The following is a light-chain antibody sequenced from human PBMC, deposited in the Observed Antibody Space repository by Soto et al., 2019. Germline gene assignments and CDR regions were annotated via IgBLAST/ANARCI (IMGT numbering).Light chain of an antibody. V-gene: IGKV1-39*01. CDR3: QQSYDVPLT. CDR2: AAS. CDR1: RSISNY. Sequence: DIEMTQSPSSLSASVGEGVTITCRASRSISNYLNWYQQSPGKAPKVLIYAASSLQSGVPSRFSGSGSGTDFTLTITSLQPEDFAANYCQQSYDVPLTSGGGTKVEVK. J-gene: IGKJ4*01.